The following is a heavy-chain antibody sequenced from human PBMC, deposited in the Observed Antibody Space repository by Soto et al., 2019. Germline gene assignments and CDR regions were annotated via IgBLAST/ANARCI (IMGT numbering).Heavy chain of an antibody. CDR3: ARGQRALITYGPFDP. V-gene: IGHV3-23*01. CDR2: FSGTGGYT. J-gene: IGHJ5*02. D-gene: IGHD4-17*01. CDR1: GFTLSSYA. Sequence: PRGSLRLSCAASGFTLSSYAMSWVRQAPGKGLEWVSTFSGTGGYTYYADSVKSRFTISRDDSKNTLFLHMNSLSAADTAVYYCARGQRALITYGPFDPWGQGTLVSVSS.